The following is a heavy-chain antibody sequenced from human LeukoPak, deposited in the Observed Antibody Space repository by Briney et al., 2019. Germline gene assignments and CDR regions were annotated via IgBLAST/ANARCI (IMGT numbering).Heavy chain of an antibody. D-gene: IGHD2/OR15-2a*01. CDR1: GFTFSTSG. J-gene: IGHJ4*02. CDR3: AKRMGYYALHFDT. CDR2: ISNDGSNR. V-gene: IGHV3-30*18. Sequence: GGSLRLSCAASGFTFSTSGMHWVRQAPGKGLEWVAVISNDGSNRYYGDSVKGRFTISRDNSKNTLYLQMNSLRAEDTAVYYCAKRMGYYALHFDTWSQATMMTVSS.